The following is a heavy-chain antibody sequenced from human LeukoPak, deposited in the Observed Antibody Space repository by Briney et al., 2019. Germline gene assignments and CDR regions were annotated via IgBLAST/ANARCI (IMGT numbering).Heavy chain of an antibody. CDR2: ISGSGGST. V-gene: IGHV3-23*01. J-gene: IGHJ4*02. Sequence: PGGSLRLSCAASGFTFSSYAMSWARQAPGKGRGWVSAISGSGGSTYYADSVKGRFTISRDNSKNTLYLQMNSLRAEATAVYYCAIVSGSYYSYWGQGTLVTVSS. CDR1: GFTFSSYA. CDR3: AIVSGSYYSY. D-gene: IGHD1-26*01.